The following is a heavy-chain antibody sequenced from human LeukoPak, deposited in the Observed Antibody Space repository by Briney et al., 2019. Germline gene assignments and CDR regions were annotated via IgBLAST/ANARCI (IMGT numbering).Heavy chain of an antibody. Sequence: GGSLRLSCAASGFTVGTNSMSWARQSPGKGLEWVSVIYGGGSTYNADSVNGRFTVSRDNSRNTLVLQMNNLRAEDTALYFCASAREYCGSAECYEYFQHWGQGTLVIVSS. D-gene: IGHD2-21*01. J-gene: IGHJ1*01. CDR2: IYGGGST. CDR1: GFTVGTNS. V-gene: IGHV3-53*01. CDR3: ASAREYCGSAECYEYFQH.